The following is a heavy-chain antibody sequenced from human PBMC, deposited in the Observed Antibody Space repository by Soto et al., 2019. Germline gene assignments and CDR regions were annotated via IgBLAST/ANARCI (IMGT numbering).Heavy chain of an antibody. CDR2: TYYRSKWYN. CDR1: GDSVSSNSAA. J-gene: IGHJ4*02. Sequence: KQSQTLSLTCAISGDSVSSNSAAWNWIRQSPSRGLEWLGRTYYRSKWYNDYAVSVKSRITINPDTSKNQFSLQLNSVTPEDTAVYYCAREGGSGWYGGGDYYFDYWGQGTLVTVSS. D-gene: IGHD6-19*01. CDR3: AREGGSGWYGGGDYYFDY. V-gene: IGHV6-1*01.